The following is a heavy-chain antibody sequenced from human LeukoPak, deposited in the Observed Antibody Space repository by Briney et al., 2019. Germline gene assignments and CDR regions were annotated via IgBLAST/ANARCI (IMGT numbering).Heavy chain of an antibody. V-gene: IGHV3-21*06. Sequence: PGGSLRLSCTTSGLTFSTSGFNWVRQAPGKGLEWVASIGPTGFDRYHADSIKGRFTISRDNANNFLYLQMDSLRAEDTAVYYCATETNGRHYDYWGQGTLLTVSS. D-gene: IGHD1-14*01. CDR3: ATETNGRHYDY. CDR2: IGPTGFDR. J-gene: IGHJ4*02. CDR1: GLTFSTSG.